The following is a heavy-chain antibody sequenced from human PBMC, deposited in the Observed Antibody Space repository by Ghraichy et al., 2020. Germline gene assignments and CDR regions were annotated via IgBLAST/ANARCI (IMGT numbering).Heavy chain of an antibody. J-gene: IGHJ4*02. CDR3: ARAGDGHSYGEGLRFDF. D-gene: IGHD4/OR15-4a*01. CDR2: MKPNSGGT. V-gene: IGHV1-2*02. Sequence: ASVKVSCKASGYSFTGYYIHWVRQAPGQGLEWMGWMKPNSGGTKYAQKFQGRVTLSRDTSISTAYMELSSLRSDDTAIYYCARAGDGHSYGEGLRFDFWGQGTLVTVPS. CDR1: GYSFTGYY.